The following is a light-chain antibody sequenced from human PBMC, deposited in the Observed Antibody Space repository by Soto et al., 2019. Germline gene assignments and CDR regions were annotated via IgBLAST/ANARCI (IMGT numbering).Light chain of an antibody. CDR2: GAS. Sequence: TQPPATVSVSAGEGATLSCRASQNVGSNLAWYQQRSGQAPRLLIYGASKRATGVPAKFSGSGSGTEFTLNISSLQSEDFAVYYCLQYDKWPPRLTFGGGTKVEIK. V-gene: IGKV3-15*01. CDR1: QNVGSN. CDR3: LQYDKWPPRLT. J-gene: IGKJ4*01.